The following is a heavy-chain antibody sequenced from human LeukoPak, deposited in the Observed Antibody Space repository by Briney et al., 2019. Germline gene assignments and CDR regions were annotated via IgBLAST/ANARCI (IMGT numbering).Heavy chain of an antibody. D-gene: IGHD1-14*01. J-gene: IGHJ4*02. Sequence: ASVKLSCKASGYIVMDYYLHWGRQAPGQGLEWMAWIGPNSGATKRAEKFQGRLTLTTDTSLNEASMELSSLTFDDMAVYYCARRRTTNYYDYWGKGTLVTVSS. CDR2: IGPNSGAT. V-gene: IGHV1-2*02. CDR3: ARRRTTNYYDY. CDR1: GYIVMDYY.